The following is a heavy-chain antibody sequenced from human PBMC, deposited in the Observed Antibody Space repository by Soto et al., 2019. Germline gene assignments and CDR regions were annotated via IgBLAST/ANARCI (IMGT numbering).Heavy chain of an antibody. CDR3: AGQLWNTDY. Sequence: EVELVESGGGLVSPGGSLTLSCATSGFTFGNTGMAWVRQAPGRGLEWVSSIQDTGVNKHYADSVEGRFAISRDNSRNTVFLQLNSLRAEDTAIYSCAGQLWNTDYWGQGTLVTGSS. V-gene: IGHV3-23*04. J-gene: IGHJ4*02. CDR1: GFTFGNTG. D-gene: IGHD1-1*01. CDR2: IQDTGVNK.